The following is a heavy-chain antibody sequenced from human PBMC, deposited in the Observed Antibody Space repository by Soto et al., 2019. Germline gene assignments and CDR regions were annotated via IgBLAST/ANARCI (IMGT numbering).Heavy chain of an antibody. CDR1: GFTVSSSY. CDR2: ILTGGDT. V-gene: IGHV3-53*01. Sequence: EVQLVESGGGLIQPGGSLRLSCATSGFTVSSSYMSWVRQAPGMGLEWVSVILTGGDTYYADSVKGRFTVSRDNSQNTVYLQMNSLRGDDTATYYCAGGYWRLGESYYFDSWGQGTLVTVSS. D-gene: IGHD3-10*01. J-gene: IGHJ4*02. CDR3: AGGYWRLGESYYFDS.